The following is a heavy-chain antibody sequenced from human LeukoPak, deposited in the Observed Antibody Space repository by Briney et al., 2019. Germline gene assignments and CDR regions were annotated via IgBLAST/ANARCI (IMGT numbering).Heavy chain of an antibody. V-gene: IGHV1-2*06. D-gene: IGHD3-22*01. CDR1: GYTFTGYY. CDR3: ARESIYDSSGYEGY. J-gene: IGHJ4*02. Sequence: ASVKVSCKASGYTFTGYYMHWVRQAPGQGLEWMGRIIPNSGGTNYAQKFQGRVTMTRDTSISTAYMELSRLRSDDTAVYYCARESIYDSSGYEGYWGQGTLVTVSS. CDR2: IIPNSGGT.